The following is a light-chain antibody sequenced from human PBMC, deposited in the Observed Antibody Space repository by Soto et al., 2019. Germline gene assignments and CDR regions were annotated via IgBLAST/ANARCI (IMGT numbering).Light chain of an antibody. CDR3: QQYGSSIT. CDR1: QVSRNY. V-gene: IGKV3-20*01. J-gene: IGKJ5*01. CDR2: GTS. Sequence: EPVLPQSPATLSLTAGASATLSCSARQVSRNYLAWYQQTPGQAPRLLIYGTSSRATGIPDRLSGSGSGTDFTLTISRLEPEDFAVFYCQQYGSSITFGQGTRLEIK.